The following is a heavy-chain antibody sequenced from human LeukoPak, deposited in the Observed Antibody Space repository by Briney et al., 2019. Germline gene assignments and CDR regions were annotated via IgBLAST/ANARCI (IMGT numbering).Heavy chain of an antibody. J-gene: IGHJ5*02. D-gene: IGHD3-10*01. CDR1: GGTFSSYA. V-gene: IGHV1-69*13. CDR2: IIPIFGTA. CDR3: ARDDYYGSGSYYNPRWFDP. Sequence: GASVKVSCKASGGTFSSYAISWVRQAPGQGLEWMGGIIPIFGTANYAQKFQGRVTITADESTSTAYMELSSLRSEDTAVYYCARDDYYGSGSYYNPRWFDPWGQGTLVTVSS.